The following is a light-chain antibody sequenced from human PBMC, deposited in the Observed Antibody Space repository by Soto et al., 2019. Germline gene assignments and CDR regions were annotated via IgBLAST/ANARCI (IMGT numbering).Light chain of an antibody. CDR1: QSVFHSSYNRNH. V-gene: IGKV4-1*01. CDR2: WAS. Sequence: DIVMTQSPDSLPVSLGERATISCKSSQSVFHSSYNRNHLAWYQQKPGQPPRLLIYWASTRESGVPVRFSGSGSATDFTLTISSLQAEDVAVYYCQQYYSSPLTFGPGTKVEI. CDR3: QQYYSSPLT. J-gene: IGKJ3*01.